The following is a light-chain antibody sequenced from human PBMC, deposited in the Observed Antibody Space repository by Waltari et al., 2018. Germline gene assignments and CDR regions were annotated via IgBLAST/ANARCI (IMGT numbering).Light chain of an antibody. J-gene: IGLJ3*02. V-gene: IGLV1-40*01. CDR2: VNS. CDR1: SSNLGAGYD. CDR3: QSYDSSLTAWV. Sequence: QSVLTQPPSVSGAPGQRVTISCTGSSSNLGAGYDVHWYQQLPGTAPKLLIYVNSKRPAGVPARISASKSGTLAALAITGLQAEDEADYYCQSYDSSLTAWVFGGGTKLTVL.